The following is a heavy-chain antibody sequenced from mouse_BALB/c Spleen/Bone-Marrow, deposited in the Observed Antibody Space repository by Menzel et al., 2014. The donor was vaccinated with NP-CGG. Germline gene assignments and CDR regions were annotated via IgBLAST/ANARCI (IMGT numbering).Heavy chain of an antibody. CDR3: TRTYEYFDY. CDR2: IYPSDIYT. J-gene: IGHJ2*01. D-gene: IGHD2-3*01. Sequence: QVQLQQSGADLVRPGASVRLSCKASGYTFTTYWINWVKQRPGQGLEWIGNIYPSDIYTNYNQKFKDRATLTVDKSSSTAYMQLSSPTSEDSAVYYCTRTYEYFDYWGQGTTLTVSS. CDR1: GYTFTTYW. V-gene: IGHV1-69*02.